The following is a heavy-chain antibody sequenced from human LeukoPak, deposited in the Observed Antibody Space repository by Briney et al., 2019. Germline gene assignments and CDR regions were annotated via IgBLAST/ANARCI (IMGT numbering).Heavy chain of an antibody. CDR1: GCTFSSYW. CDR3: ARVKDYYGSRSYSYFDY. D-gene: IGHD3-10*01. CDR2: IKQDGSEK. V-gene: IGHV3-7*01. J-gene: IGHJ4*02. Sequence: GGALRLSCAASGCTFSSYWRSWVGQAPGRGVEGVANIKQDGSEKYYVDSVKGRFTISRDNAKNSLSLQMNSLRAEDTPVYYCARVKDYYGSRSYSYFDYWGQGTLVTVSS.